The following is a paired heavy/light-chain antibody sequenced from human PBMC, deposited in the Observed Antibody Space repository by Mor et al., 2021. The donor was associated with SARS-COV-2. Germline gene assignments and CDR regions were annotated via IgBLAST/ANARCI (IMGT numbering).Light chain of an antibody. CDR3: QHYYGSPPYT. V-gene: IGKV4-1*01. Sequence: DFVMTQSPDSLAVSLGERATINCKSSQSLLYSANNLNYLTWYQQKPGQPPKLLFYWASTRASGVPDRFSGSGSGTDFSLTISSLQAEDVAVYYCQHYYGSPPYTFGQGTRLEIK. J-gene: IGKJ2*01. CDR1: QSLLYSANNLNY. CDR2: WAS.
Heavy chain of an antibody. CDR1: EFTFSSYA. CDR3: AKPSLAATAINYYFDC. J-gene: IGHJ4*02. CDR2: ISGSGDIT. D-gene: IGHD2-21*02. V-gene: IGHV3-23*01. Sequence: EVQLLESGGGLVQPGESLRLSCAASEFTFSSYAMSWVRQSPGKGLEWVSSISGSGDITYYADSVKGRFTISRDNSKKTLSLQMNNLRADDTAIYYCAKPSLAATAINYYFDCWGQGTLVTVS.